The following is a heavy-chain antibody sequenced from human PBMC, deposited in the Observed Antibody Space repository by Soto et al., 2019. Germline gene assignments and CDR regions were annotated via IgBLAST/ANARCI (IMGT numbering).Heavy chain of an antibody. CDR3: ISRSGSGSPVDV. Sequence: GSLRLSCAASGLTFSASAMHWVRQAPGKGLEWVGRIRNKANSYATAYAAPVDGRFTISRDDSKNTAYLQMNSLKTEDTAVYYCISRSGSGSPVDVWGQGTTVTVSS. J-gene: IGHJ6*02. D-gene: IGHD3-10*01. V-gene: IGHV3-73*01. CDR2: IRNKANSYAT. CDR1: GLTFSASA.